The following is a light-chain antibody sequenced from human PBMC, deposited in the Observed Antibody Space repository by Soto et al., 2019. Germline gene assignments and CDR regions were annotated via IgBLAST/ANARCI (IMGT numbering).Light chain of an antibody. CDR3: LQYYNYPCT. CDR2: AAS. CDR1: QDISDD. J-gene: IGKJ1*01. Sequence: AIQMTQSPSSLSASVGDRVTITCRASQDISDDLGWYQQKPGKAPKVLIFAASNLQSGVPSRFSGSGSGTDFTLTISSLQTEDFATYYCLQYYNYPCTFVQGTKVDIK. V-gene: IGKV1-6*01.